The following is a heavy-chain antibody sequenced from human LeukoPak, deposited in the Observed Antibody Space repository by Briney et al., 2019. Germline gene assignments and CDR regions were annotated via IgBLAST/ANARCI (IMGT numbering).Heavy chain of an antibody. Sequence: ASVKVSCKASGYTFSSYAINWVRQAPGQGLEWMGWINTNTGNPTHAQGFTGRSVFSLDTSVSTAYLEISSLRAEDTAVYYCARDLPWFGELFLDYWGQGTLVTVSS. CDR2: INTNTGNP. D-gene: IGHD3-10*01. CDR1: GYTFSSYA. CDR3: ARDLPWFGELFLDY. J-gene: IGHJ4*02. V-gene: IGHV7-4-1*02.